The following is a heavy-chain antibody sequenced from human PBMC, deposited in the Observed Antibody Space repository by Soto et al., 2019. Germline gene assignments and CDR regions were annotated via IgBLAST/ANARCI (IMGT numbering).Heavy chain of an antibody. CDR2: ISYDGSNK. CDR3: ARYCSGGSCIDAFDI. J-gene: IGHJ3*02. CDR1: GFTFSSYA. D-gene: IGHD2-15*01. V-gene: IGHV3-30-3*01. Sequence: GGSLRLSCAAPGFTFSSYAMHWVRQAPGKGLEWVAVISYDGSNKYYADSVKGRFTISRDNSKNTLYLQMNSLRAEDTAVYYCARYCSGGSCIDAFDIWGQGTMVTVSS.